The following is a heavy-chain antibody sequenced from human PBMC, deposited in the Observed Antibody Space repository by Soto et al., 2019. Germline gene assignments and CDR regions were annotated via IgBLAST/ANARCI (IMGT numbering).Heavy chain of an antibody. Sequence: EVQLVESGGGLVQPGGSLRLSCAASGFTFSSYWMSWVRQAPGKGLEWVANIKQDGSEKYYVDSVKGRFTISRDNANNSLYLQMNSLRAEDTAVYYCARDEGGSHPYCSGGSCASWSYFDYWGQGTLVTVSS. J-gene: IGHJ4*02. CDR2: IKQDGSEK. CDR1: GFTFSSYW. V-gene: IGHV3-7*05. D-gene: IGHD2-15*01. CDR3: ARDEGGSHPYCSGGSCASWSYFDY.